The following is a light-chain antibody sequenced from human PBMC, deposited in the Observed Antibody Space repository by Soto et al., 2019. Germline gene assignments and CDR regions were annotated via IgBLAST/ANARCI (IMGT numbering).Light chain of an antibody. V-gene: IGKV1-5*03. CDR1: QSIDTG. CDR3: QHYNPFSRT. CDR2: KAS. J-gene: IGKJ1*01. Sequence: DIQMTQSPSTLSASIGDRATITCRASQSIDTGLAWYQQKPGKAPKLLIYKASFLQNEVPSRFSGSGSGTEFTLTISGLQPDDFATYYCQHYNPFSRTCGQATKVDVK.